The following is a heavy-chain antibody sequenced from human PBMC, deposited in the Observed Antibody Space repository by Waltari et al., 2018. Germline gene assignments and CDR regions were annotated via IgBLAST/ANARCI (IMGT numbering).Heavy chain of an antibody. Sequence: QLQLQESGPGLVKPSETLSLTCTVSGGSISSNTDYWGWLRQPPGKGLEWIGSIYYSGRTYYNPSLKSRVTISLDTSRNQFSLKLSSVTAADTAVYYCARRAYYYDGSPLDYWGQGTLVTVSS. D-gene: IGHD3-22*01. CDR2: IYYSGRT. J-gene: IGHJ4*02. CDR1: GGSISSNTDY. CDR3: ARRAYYYDGSPLDY. V-gene: IGHV4-39*07.